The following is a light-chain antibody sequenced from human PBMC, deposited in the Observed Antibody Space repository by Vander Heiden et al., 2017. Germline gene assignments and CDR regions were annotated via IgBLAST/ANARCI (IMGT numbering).Light chain of an antibody. V-gene: IGKV1-5*03. CDR1: QSISDW. Sequence: DIQMTQSPSTLYASVVDRVTITCRASQSISDWLAWYQQKPGKAPKLLIYKASTLESGVPSRFSGSGSGTEFTLTISSLQPDDFASYYCQQYSSYSGCTFGQGTKLEIK. J-gene: IGKJ2*02. CDR2: KAS. CDR3: QQYSSYSGCT.